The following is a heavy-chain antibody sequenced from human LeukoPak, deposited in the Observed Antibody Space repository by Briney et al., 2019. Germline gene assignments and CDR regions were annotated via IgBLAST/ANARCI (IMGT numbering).Heavy chain of an antibody. Sequence: GGSLRLSCAVSGFTVSGNYMSWVRQGPGKGLVWVSRIDSDGSSTNYADSVKGRFTISRDNVKNTLYLQMNSLTAEDTAVYYCARDAVNWGQGTLVTVSS. J-gene: IGHJ4*02. D-gene: IGHD6-19*01. CDR2: IDSDGSST. CDR3: ARDAVN. CDR1: GFTVSGNY. V-gene: IGHV3-74*01.